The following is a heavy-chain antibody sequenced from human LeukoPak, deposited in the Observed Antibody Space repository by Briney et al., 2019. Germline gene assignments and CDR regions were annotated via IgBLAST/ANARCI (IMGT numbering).Heavy chain of an antibody. J-gene: IGHJ4*02. CDR1: GGSFSGYY. D-gene: IGHD5-24*01. CDR3: ARGQFQRDY. V-gene: IGHV4-34*01. Sequence: PSETLSLTCAVHGGSFSGYYWNWIRQPPGKGLEWIGEINHSGRTKYNPSLKSRVTISVDTSKNQFSLILSSVTAADTAVYYCARGQFQRDYWGQGTLVTVSS. CDR2: INHSGRT.